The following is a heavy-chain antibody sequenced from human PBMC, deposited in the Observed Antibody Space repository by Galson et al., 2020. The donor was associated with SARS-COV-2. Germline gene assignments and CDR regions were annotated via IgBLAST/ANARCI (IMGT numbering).Heavy chain of an antibody. CDR1: GDSVSSNSAA. CDR2: TYYRSQWST. D-gene: IGHD1-26*01. Sequence: SQTLSLTCAISGDSVSSNSAAWNWIRQSPSRGLEWLGRTYYRSQWSTDSAVSVKSRITINPDTSKNQFSLTLNSVTPEDTAIYYCAGRVAGAGSLHIWGQGTMVIVSS. CDR3: AGRVAGAGSLHI. J-gene: IGHJ3*02. V-gene: IGHV6-1*01.